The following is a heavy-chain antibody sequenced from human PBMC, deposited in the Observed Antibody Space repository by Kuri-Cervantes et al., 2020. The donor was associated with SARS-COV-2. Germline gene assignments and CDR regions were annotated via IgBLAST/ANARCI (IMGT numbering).Heavy chain of an antibody. CDR1: GGTLSNYA. CDR3: ARGMRCSSTSCYLNYYYYGMDV. CDR2: IIPSFGTP. D-gene: IGHD2-2*01. V-gene: IGHV1-69*13. J-gene: IGHJ6*02. Sequence: SVKVSCKASGGTLSNYAINWVRQAPGQGLEWMGGIIPSFGTPDYVQKFQGRVTITADVSTSTAYMEVASLRSEDTAVYYCARGMRCSSTSCYLNYYYYGMDVWGQGTTVTVSS.